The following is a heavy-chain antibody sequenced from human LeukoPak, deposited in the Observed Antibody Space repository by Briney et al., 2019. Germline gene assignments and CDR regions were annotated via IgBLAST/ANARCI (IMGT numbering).Heavy chain of an antibody. CDR2: IYPGDSDT. CDR1: GYSFTSYW. D-gene: IGHD3-10*01. J-gene: IGHJ3*02. V-gene: IGHV5-51*01. CDR3: ARRRYYGSGSYTIDAFDI. Sequence: GESLKISCKGSGYSFTSYWIGWVRQMPGKGLEWMGIIYPGDSDTRYSPSFQGQVTISADKSISTAYLQWSSLKASDTAMYYCARRRYYGSGSYTIDAFDIWGRGTMVTVSS.